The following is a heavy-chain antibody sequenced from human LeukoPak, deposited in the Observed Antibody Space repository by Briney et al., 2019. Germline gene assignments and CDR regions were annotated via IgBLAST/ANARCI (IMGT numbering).Heavy chain of an antibody. D-gene: IGHD1-14*01. J-gene: IGHJ3*01. CDR2: INADGSTT. Sequence: PGGSLRLSCAASGFTFGNSWVHWVRQAPGKGLVWVSLINADGSTTGYADSVKGRFTISRDNARNTLSLEMNSLTIEDTAVYYCIVVLEPPVSDGFDVWGQGTMITVSS. CDR1: GFTFGNSW. CDR3: IVVLEPPVSDGFDV. V-gene: IGHV3-74*01.